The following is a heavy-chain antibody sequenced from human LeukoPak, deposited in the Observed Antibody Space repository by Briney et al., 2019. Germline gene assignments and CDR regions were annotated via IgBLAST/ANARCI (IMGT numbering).Heavy chain of an antibody. D-gene: IGHD3-10*01. J-gene: IGHJ4*02. CDR1: GFSFSTYG. V-gene: IGHV3-23*01. Sequence: GGSLRLSCVGSGFSFSTYGMTWVRQAPGKGLEWVSSVSSSGETTYYADSVKGRFTISRDNSKSTLYLQMNSLRAEDTAVYYCAKEGPYYYGSGSYQRPPVDYWGQGTLVTVSS. CDR2: VSSSGETT. CDR3: AKEGPYYYGSGSYQRPPVDY.